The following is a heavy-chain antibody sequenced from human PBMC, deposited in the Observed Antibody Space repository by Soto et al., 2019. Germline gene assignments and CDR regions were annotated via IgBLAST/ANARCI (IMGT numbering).Heavy chain of an antibody. CDR2: IYPRDSHT. CDR1: GYTFTNYW. D-gene: IGHD1-1*01. J-gene: IGHJ3*02. V-gene: IGHV5-51*01. CDR3: ARFAATSGINAFDI. Sequence: GESLKISCQGFGYTFTNYWIVWVRQMPGKGLEWMGIIYPRDSHTTYNPPFQGQVTISADRSLNSAFLQWNTLKASDTATYYCARFAATSGINAFDIWGPGTLVTVSS.